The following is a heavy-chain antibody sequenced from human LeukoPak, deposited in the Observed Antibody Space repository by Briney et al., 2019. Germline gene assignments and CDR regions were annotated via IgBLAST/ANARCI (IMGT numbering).Heavy chain of an antibody. CDR2: IYSGGSA. V-gene: IGHV3-53*01. Sequence: GGSLRLSCATSGFTFSNAWMNWVRQAPGKGLEWVSVIYSGGSAYYADSVKGRFTISRDNSKNTLYLQMNSLRAEDTAVYYCARGRLRHYYDSSGYPVRWGQGTLVTVSS. D-gene: IGHD3-22*01. CDR1: GFTFSNAW. CDR3: ARGRLRHYYDSSGYPVR. J-gene: IGHJ4*02.